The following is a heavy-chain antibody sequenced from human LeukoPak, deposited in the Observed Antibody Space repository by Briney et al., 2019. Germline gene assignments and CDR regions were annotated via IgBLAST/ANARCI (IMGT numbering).Heavy chain of an antibody. J-gene: IGHJ4*02. D-gene: IGHD6-19*01. V-gene: IGHV3-53*04. CDR1: GFTVSSSY. Sequence: GGSLRLSCVASGFTVSSSYMGWVRQAPGKGLEWVSVIYSAGNTYYADSVRGRFTISRHNSENTLYLHMNSLRVEDTAVYFCARGGTPGYSSGRIDYWGQGTLVTVSS. CDR2: IYSAGNT. CDR3: ARGGTPGYSSGRIDY.